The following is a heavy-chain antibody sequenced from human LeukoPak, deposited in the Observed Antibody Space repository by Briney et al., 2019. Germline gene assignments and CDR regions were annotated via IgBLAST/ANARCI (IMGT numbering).Heavy chain of an antibody. CDR1: GFTFSSYA. Sequence: GGSLRLSCAASGFTFSSYAMSWVRQAPGKGLEWVSAISGSGGSTYYADSVKGRFTISRDNSKNTVYLQMNSLRVEDTAVYYCAKVPSIVGGTTPFDYWGQGTLVTVSS. CDR3: AKVPSIVGGTTPFDY. CDR2: ISGSGGST. D-gene: IGHD1-26*01. V-gene: IGHV3-23*01. J-gene: IGHJ4*02.